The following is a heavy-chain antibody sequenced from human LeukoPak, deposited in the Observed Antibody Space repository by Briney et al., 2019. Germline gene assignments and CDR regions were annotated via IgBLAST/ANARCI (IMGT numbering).Heavy chain of an antibody. J-gene: IGHJ6*03. CDR2: IYTSGST. Sequence: SQTLSLTWTVSGGSIGSGSYYWSWIRQPAGKGLEWIGRIYTSGSTNYNPSLKSRVTISVDTSKNQFSLKLSSVTAADTAVYYCARGKEWEPIHYYYYMDVWGKGTTVTVSS. CDR3: ARGKEWEPIHYYYYMDV. CDR1: GGSIGSGSYY. D-gene: IGHD1-26*01. V-gene: IGHV4-61*02.